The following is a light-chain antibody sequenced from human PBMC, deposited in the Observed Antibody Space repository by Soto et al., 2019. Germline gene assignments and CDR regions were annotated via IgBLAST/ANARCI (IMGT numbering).Light chain of an antibody. CDR1: SSNIGAGYD. CDR3: QSYDSSLSGVV. CDR2: ANI. V-gene: IGLV1-40*01. Sequence: QSALTQPPSVSGTPGQRVTISCTGSSSNIGAGYDVHWYQQLPGTAPKLVIYANINRPSGVPDRFSGSRSGTSASLAITGLQAEDEGDYYCQSYDSSLSGVVFGGGTKVTVL. J-gene: IGLJ3*02.